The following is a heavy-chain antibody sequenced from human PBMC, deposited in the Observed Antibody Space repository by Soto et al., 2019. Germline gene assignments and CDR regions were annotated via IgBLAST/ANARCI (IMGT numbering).Heavy chain of an antibody. CDR3: ARLPAAAGPGGPGGLDY. V-gene: IGHV5-51*01. Sequence: GESLKISCKGSGYSFTSYWIGWGRQMPGKGLGGRGIIYSGDSDTRYSPSFQGQVTISADKSISTAYRQWSSLKASDTAMYYCARLPAAAGPGGPGGLDYWGQGTLGTV. CDR1: GYSFTSYW. D-gene: IGHD6-13*01. CDR2: IYSGDSDT. J-gene: IGHJ4*02.